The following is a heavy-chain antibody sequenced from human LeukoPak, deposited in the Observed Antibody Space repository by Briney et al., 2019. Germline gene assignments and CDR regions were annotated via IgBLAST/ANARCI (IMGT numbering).Heavy chain of an antibody. CDR3: ARDVYDFWSGYREGYWYFDL. CDR2: IIPILGVA. Sequence: GASVKVSCKASGGTFSSYAISWVRQAPGQGLDWMGSIIPILGVADYAQKFQGRVTINADKSTSTAYMELSSLRSEDTAVYYCARDVYDFWSGYREGYWYFDLWGRGTLVTVSS. V-gene: IGHV1-69*04. J-gene: IGHJ2*01. CDR1: GGTFSSYA. D-gene: IGHD3-3*01.